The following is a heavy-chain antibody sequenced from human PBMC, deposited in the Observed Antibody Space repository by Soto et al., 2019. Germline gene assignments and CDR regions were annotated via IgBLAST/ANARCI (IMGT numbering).Heavy chain of an antibody. CDR3: ASMATTTHYYYYGMDV. CDR2: IYYSGST. Sequence: SETLSLTCTVSGGSISSGGYYWSWIRQHPGKGLEWIGYIYYSGSTYYNPSLKSRVTISVDTSKNQFSLKLSSVTAADTAVYYCASMATTTHYYYYGMDVWGQGTTVTVSS. J-gene: IGHJ6*02. D-gene: IGHD5-12*01. CDR1: GGSISSGGYY. V-gene: IGHV4-31*03.